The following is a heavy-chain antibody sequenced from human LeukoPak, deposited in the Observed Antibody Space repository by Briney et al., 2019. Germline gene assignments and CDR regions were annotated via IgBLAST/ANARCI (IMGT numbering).Heavy chain of an antibody. J-gene: IGHJ4*02. CDR2: ITSSGTYR. Sequence: GGSLRLSCATSGFTFNNYNMNWVRPAPGRALNWCPSITSSGTYRFYADSLKGRFTISRDNSKNSLYLQMNSLRAEDTALYNCAGFIEKQQRGFADYWGQGTLVTVSS. CDR1: GFTFNNYN. CDR3: AGFIEKQQRGFADY. V-gene: IGHV3-21*04. D-gene: IGHD6-13*01.